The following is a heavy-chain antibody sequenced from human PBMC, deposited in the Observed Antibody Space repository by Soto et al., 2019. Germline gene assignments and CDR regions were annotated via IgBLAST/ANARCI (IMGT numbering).Heavy chain of an antibody. V-gene: IGHV1-69*06. CDR2: IIPIFGTA. Sequence: QVQLVQSGAEVKKPGSSVKVSCKASGGTFSSYAISWVRQAPEQGLEWMGGIIPIFGTANYAQKCQGRVTITADKSTSTAYMELSSLRSEDTAVYYCARGRDESDYCSGGSCYSGYNWFDPWGQGTLVPVSS. J-gene: IGHJ5*02. CDR3: ARGRDESDYCSGGSCYSGYNWFDP. CDR1: GGTFSSYA. D-gene: IGHD2-15*01.